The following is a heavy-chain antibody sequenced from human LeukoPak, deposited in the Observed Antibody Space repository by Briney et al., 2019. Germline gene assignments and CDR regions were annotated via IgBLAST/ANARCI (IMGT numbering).Heavy chain of an antibody. CDR3: ARVKMGATVSDYYYYYMDV. CDR1: GFTFSDYT. V-gene: IGHV3-64*02. Sequence: PGGSLRLSCAASGFTFSDYTIHSVRQAPGKRLQSVSAITSNGAYTHYADSVKGRFTISRDNSRNAVFLQMGGLRIGDMAVYYCARVKMGATVSDYYYYYMDVWGKGTTVTVSS. CDR2: ITSNGAYT. J-gene: IGHJ6*03. D-gene: IGHD1-26*01.